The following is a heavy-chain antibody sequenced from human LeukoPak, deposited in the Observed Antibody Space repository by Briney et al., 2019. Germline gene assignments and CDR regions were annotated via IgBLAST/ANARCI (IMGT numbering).Heavy chain of an antibody. Sequence: SVTVSCKASGGTFTSYAISWVRQAPGQGLEWMGGIIPIFGTANYAQKFQGRVTITADESTSTAYMELSSLRSEDTAVYYCARDREAVAYSNWFDPWGQGTLVTVSS. CDR2: IIPIFGTA. CDR1: GGTFTSYA. D-gene: IGHD6-19*01. V-gene: IGHV1-69*13. CDR3: ARDREAVAYSNWFDP. J-gene: IGHJ5*02.